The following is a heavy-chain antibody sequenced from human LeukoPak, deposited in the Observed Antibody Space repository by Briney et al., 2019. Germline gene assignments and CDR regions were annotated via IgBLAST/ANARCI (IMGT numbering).Heavy chain of an antibody. CDR2: IYYSGST. J-gene: IGHJ4*02. D-gene: IGHD3-22*01. CDR1: GGSISGYY. V-gene: IGHV4-59*01. Sequence: SETLSLTCTASGGSISGYYWSWIRQPPGKGLEWIGYIYYSGSTNYNPSLKSRVTISVDTSKNQFSLKLNSVTAADPAVYYCARSDSSGYFPIDYWGQGTLVTVSS. CDR3: ARSDSSGYFPIDY.